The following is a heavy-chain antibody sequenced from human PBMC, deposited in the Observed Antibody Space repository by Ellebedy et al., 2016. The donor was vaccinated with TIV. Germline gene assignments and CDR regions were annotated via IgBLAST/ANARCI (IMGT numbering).Heavy chain of an antibody. V-gene: IGHV4-39*07. CDR1: GDPITSSHYF. J-gene: IGHJ4*02. D-gene: IGHD5-18*01. CDR2: IQYTGGT. Sequence: MPSETLSLTCSVSGDPITSSHYFWVWIRQPPGTGLEWIGSIQYTGGTFYNPSLKSRVTVSVDTSKNQFSLKLSSVTAADTAVYYCARCPGDTALVTCYFDYWGQGTLVTVSS. CDR3: ARCPGDTALVTCYFDY.